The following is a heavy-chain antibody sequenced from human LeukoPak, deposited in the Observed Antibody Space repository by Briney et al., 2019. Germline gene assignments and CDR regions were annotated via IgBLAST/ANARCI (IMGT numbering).Heavy chain of an antibody. Sequence: GGSLRLSCGASGFTFSNYAMSWVRQAPGKGLEWVSAITSGGRSTYYADSVKGRFTISRDNSKNTLYLQMNSLRTEDTAVYYCAKWGDYDVLTGYYVSDYWGQGTLVTVSS. CDR2: ITSGGRST. J-gene: IGHJ4*02. CDR3: AKWGDYDVLTGYYVSDY. V-gene: IGHV3-23*01. CDR1: GFTFSNYA. D-gene: IGHD3-9*01.